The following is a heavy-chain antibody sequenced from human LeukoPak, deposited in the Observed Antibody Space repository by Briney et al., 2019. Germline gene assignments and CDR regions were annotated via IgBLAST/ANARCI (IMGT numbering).Heavy chain of an antibody. CDR2: ISGSGGST. CDR3: AKESPVFDY. Sequence: GGSLRLSCAASGFTFISYAMSRVRQAPGKGLEWVSVISGSGGSTHYADSAKGRFTISRDNSKNTLYLQMSSLRAEDTAVYYCAKESPVFDYWGQGTLVTVSP. V-gene: IGHV3-23*01. CDR1: GFTFISYA. J-gene: IGHJ4*02.